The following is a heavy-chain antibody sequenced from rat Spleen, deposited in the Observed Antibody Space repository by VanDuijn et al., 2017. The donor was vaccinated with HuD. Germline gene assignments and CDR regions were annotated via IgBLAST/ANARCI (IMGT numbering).Heavy chain of an antibody. D-gene: IGHD3-2*01. CDR1: GFTFSDYY. Sequence: EVQLVESGGGLVQPGRSLKLSCAASGFTFSDYYMAWVRQAPTKGLEWVASISYDGGSTYYRDSVKGRFTISRDNAKSSLYLQMDSLRSEDTATYYCTILQGVMDAWGQGASVTVSS. J-gene: IGHJ4*01. V-gene: IGHV5-20*01. CDR2: ISYDGGST. CDR3: TILQGVMDA.